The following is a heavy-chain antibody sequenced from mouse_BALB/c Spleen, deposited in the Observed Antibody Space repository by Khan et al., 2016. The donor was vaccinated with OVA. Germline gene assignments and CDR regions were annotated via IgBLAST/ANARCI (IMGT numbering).Heavy chain of an antibody. J-gene: IGHJ2*01. CDR2: INPYNGAT. CDR1: GYTFTGYV. Sequence: VQLQQSGPELVKPGTSVRISCKASGYTFTGYVMHWVKQKPGQGLEWIGYINPYNGATKYNEAFKGKAALTSDKSSSSASMELSSLTSEDSAVYYCTRGNWGSYYFDYWGQGTTLTVSS. CDR3: TRGNWGSYYFDY. V-gene: IGHV1S136*01. D-gene: IGHD4-1*01.